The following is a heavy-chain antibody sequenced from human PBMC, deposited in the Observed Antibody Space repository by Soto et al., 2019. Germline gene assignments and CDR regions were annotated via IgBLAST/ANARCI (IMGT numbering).Heavy chain of an antibody. CDR2: INHSGST. J-gene: IGHJ6*02. CDR1: VGSFSGYY. CDR3: ARVLFHGDYGARYGMDV. V-gene: IGHV4-34*02. D-gene: IGHD4-17*01. Sequence: QLQLQQWGAGLLKPSETLSLTCAVYVGSFSGYYWSWIRQSPGKGLEWIGEINHSGSTNYNPSLKSRVTLSSDTIKNQSSLRLPSVTAADTAVYSCARVLFHGDYGARYGMDVWGQGTTVTVS.